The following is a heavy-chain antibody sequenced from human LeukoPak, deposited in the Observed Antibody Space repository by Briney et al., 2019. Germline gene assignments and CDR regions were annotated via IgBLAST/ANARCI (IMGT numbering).Heavy chain of an antibody. CDR1: GGSVSSGNYY. D-gene: IGHD5-12*01. CDR3: ARHVTGGGYPEMFDY. J-gene: IGHJ4*02. Sequence: SETLSLTCTVSGGSVSSGNYYWSWIRQPPGKGLEWIGYIYYSGSTNYYPSLKSRVTISVDTSKNQFSLKLSSVTAADTAVYYCARHVTGGGYPEMFDYWGQGTLVTVSS. V-gene: IGHV4-61*01. CDR2: IYYSGST.